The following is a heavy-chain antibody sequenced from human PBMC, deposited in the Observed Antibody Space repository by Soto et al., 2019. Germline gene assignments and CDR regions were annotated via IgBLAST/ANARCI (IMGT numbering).Heavy chain of an antibody. J-gene: IGHJ6*02. CDR1: GFTFSNYY. D-gene: IGHD2-21*02. CDR3: AREETAWPLAYGLDV. Sequence: PGGSLRLSCAVSGFTFSNYYIHWVRQAPGKGLEWVSSIRSGRDTFYADSVKGRFSISRDDATSSVSLQMNSLGGEDTAVYFCAREETAWPLAYGLDVWGQGTTVTVS. CDR2: IRSGRDT. V-gene: IGHV3-21*01.